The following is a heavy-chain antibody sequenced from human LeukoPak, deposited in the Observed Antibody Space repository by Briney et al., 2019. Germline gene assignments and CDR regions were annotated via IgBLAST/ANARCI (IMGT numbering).Heavy chain of an antibody. V-gene: IGHV1-69*13. D-gene: IGHD6-19*01. J-gene: IGHJ6*03. CDR3: ARDTVAGTDYYYMDV. CDR2: IIPIFGTA. Sequence: SVKVSCKASGGTFSSYAISWVRQAPGQGLEWMGGIIPIFGTANYAQKFRGRVTITADESTSTAYMELSSLRSEDTAVYYCARDTVAGTDYYYMDVWGKGTTVTVSS. CDR1: GGTFSSYA.